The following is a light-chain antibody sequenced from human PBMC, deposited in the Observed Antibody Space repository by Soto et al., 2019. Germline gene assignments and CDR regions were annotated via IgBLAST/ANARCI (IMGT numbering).Light chain of an antibody. CDR2: RND. CDR1: SSNIGSHY. Sequence: QSVLTQPPSASGTPGQRVTISCSGSSSNIGSHYVYWYQQLPGTAPKPLIYRNDQRPSGVPDRFSGSKSGTSASLAIGGLRSEDESDYYCAAWDVSLRGWVFGGGTQLTVL. J-gene: IGLJ3*02. V-gene: IGLV1-47*01. CDR3: AAWDVSLRGWV.